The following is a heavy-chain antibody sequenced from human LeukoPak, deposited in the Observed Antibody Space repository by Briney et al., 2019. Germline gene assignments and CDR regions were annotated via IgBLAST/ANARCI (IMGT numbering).Heavy chain of an antibody. V-gene: IGHV4-34*01. J-gene: IGHJ4*02. CDR2: INHSGST. D-gene: IGHD6-13*01. CDR3: ARSQPFWGSSWDLDY. Sequence: SETLSLTCAVYGGSLSGYYWSWIRQPPGKGLEWIGEINHSGSTNYNPSLKSRVTISVDTSKNQFSLKLSSVTAADTAVYYCARSQPFWGSSWDLDYWGQGTLVTVSS. CDR1: GGSLSGYY.